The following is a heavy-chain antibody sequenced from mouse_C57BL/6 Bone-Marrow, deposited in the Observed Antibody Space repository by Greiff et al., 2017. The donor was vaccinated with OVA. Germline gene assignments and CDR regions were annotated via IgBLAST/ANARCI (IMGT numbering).Heavy chain of an antibody. CDR2: IYPGDGGT. J-gene: IGHJ4*01. D-gene: IGHD1-1*01. CDR1: GYAFSSSW. V-gene: IGHV1-82*01. Sequence: QVQLQQSGPELVKPGASVKISCKASGYAFSSSWMNWVKQRPGKGLEWIGRIYPGDGGTNYNGKFKGKATLTADKSSSTAYMQLSSLTSEDSAVYYCARHYYGSSYRAMDYWGQGTSVTVSS. CDR3: ARHYYGSSYRAMDY.